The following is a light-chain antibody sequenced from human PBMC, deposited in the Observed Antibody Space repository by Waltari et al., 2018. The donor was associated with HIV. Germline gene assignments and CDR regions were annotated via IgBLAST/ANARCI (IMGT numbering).Light chain of an antibody. J-gene: IGKJ4*01. CDR2: AAS. Sequence: DIQLTQSTALLSESVGDRVTISCRASQNIDTYLAWYRQKPGKDPELLIYAASTLQYGVSSRFSGSGSGTEFTLTISGLQPEDFATYFCQQLKSYPLTFGGGTTVE. CDR3: QQLKSYPLT. CDR1: QNIDTY. V-gene: IGKV1-9*01.